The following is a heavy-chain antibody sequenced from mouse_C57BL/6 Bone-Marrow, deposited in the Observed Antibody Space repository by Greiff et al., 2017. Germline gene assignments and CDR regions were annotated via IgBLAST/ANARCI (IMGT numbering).Heavy chain of an antibody. CDR2: ISSGGSYT. CDR1: GFTFSSYG. CDR3: AGRKPYGIYWYFDV. D-gene: IGHD2-1*01. J-gene: IGHJ1*03. Sequence: VQLQQSGGDLVKPGGSLKLSCAASGFTFSSYGMSWVRQTPDKRLEWVATISSGGSYTYYTDSVKGRFTLSRDNATNTLYLQMSSLKSEDTAMYYCAGRKPYGIYWYFDVWGTGTTVTVSS. V-gene: IGHV5-6*01.